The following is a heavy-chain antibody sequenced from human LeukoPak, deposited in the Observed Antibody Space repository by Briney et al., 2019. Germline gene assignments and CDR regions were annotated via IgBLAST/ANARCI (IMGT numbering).Heavy chain of an antibody. CDR3: ATDSGYYDSSARARYYYYYGMDV. D-gene: IGHD3-22*01. CDR1: GGSISSSIYY. Sequence: SETLSLTCTLSGGSISSSIYYWGWIRQPPGKGLEWIGSIYYSGRTYYNPSLKSRVTISVDTSKNQFSLTLSSVTAADTAVYYCATDSGYYDSSARARYYYYYGMDVWGQGTTVTVSS. J-gene: IGHJ6*02. V-gene: IGHV4-39*02. CDR2: IYYSGRT.